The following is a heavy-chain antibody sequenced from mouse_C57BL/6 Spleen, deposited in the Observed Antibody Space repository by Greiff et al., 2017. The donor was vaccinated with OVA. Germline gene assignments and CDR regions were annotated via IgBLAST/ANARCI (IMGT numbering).Heavy chain of an antibody. J-gene: IGHJ4*01. D-gene: IGHD1-1*01. V-gene: IGHV5-17*01. CDR3: ARRATVVEDAMDY. CDR2: ISSGSSTI. CDR1: GFTFSDYG. Sequence: EVKVVESGGGLVKPGGSLKLSCAASGFTFSDYGMHWVRQAPEKGLEWVAYISSGSSTIYYADTVKGRFTISRDNAKNTLFLQMTSLRSEDTAMYYCARRATVVEDAMDYWGQGTSVTVSS.